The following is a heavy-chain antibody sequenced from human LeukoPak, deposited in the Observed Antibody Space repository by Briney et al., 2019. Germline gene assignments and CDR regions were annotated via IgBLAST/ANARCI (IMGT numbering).Heavy chain of an antibody. J-gene: IGHJ6*02. Sequence: PSETLSLTCTVSGGSISSGGYYWSWIRQHPGKGLEWIGYIYYSGSTYYNPSLKSRVTISVDTSKNQFSLKLSPVTAAETAVYYCARDLGPGDFWSGYYTGNYGMDVWGQGTTVTVSS. CDR3: ARDLGPGDFWSGYYTGNYGMDV. CDR2: IYYSGST. V-gene: IGHV4-31*03. D-gene: IGHD3-3*01. CDR1: GGSISSGGYY.